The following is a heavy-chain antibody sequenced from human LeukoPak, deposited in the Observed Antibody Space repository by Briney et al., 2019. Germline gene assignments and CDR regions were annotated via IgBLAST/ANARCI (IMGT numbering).Heavy chain of an antibody. Sequence: PSETLSLTCTVSGASVSSGGYHWSWIRQPPGKGLEWIGYIYYSGSTNFNPSLKSRVTISVDTSKNQFSLKVSSVTAADTAVYYCARRGGSGRSFDYWGQGTLVTVSS. V-gene: IGHV4-61*08. CDR1: GASVSSGGYH. CDR2: IYYSGST. J-gene: IGHJ4*02. CDR3: ARRGGSGRSFDY. D-gene: IGHD3-10*01.